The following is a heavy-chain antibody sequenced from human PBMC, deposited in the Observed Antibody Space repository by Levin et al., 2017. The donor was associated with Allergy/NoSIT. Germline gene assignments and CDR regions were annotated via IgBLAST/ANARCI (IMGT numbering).Heavy chain of an antibody. J-gene: IGHJ4*02. V-gene: IGHV5-51*01. D-gene: IGHD3-22*01. Sequence: GESLKISCKTFGYNFNAYWIGWVRQMPGRGLEWMGIVYPGDSDTRYSPSFQGRVTMSADRSISTAYLQWTNLEASDTAIYYCARHLNYYDRTGYWPLDYWGQGTLVTVSS. CDR1: GYNFNAYW. CDR3: ARHLNYYDRTGYWPLDY. CDR2: VYPGDSDT.